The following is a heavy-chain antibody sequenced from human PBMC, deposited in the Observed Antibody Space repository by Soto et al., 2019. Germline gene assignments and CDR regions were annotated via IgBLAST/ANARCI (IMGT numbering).Heavy chain of an antibody. CDR1: GFTFGPFW. J-gene: IGHJ4*02. CDR3: ASGGSSLNFDS. V-gene: IGHV3-74*01. D-gene: IGHD6-6*01. Sequence: GGSLRLSCAASGFTFGPFWMHWVRQAPGKGLVWVSWINSDGSSTSYADSVKGRFTISRDNAKNTLYLQMNSLRAEDTAVYYCASGGSSLNFDSWGQGTLVTVSS. CDR2: INSDGSST.